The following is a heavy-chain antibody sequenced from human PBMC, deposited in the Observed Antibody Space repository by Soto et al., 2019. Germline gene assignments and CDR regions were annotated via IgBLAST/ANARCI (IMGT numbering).Heavy chain of an antibody. V-gene: IGHV4-34*01. D-gene: IGHD2-21*02. CDR3: ARADRTLVTSYGLDV. CDR2: INHSGTT. Sequence: SETLSLTCAVSGGSFSGFYWTWIRQPPGEGLEWIGEINHSGTTNFNPSLRSRLTISLDSSKKHSSLKLTSMTAADAAVYYCARADRTLVTSYGLDVWGHGTTVTVSS. J-gene: IGHJ6*02. CDR1: GGSFSGFY.